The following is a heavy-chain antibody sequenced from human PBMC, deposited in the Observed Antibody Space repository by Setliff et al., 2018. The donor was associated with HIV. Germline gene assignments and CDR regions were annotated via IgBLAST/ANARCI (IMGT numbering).Heavy chain of an antibody. CDR1: GFTFGTYT. J-gene: IGHJ4*02. D-gene: IGHD1-1*01. CDR2: LRGSGGTT. Sequence: PGGSLRLSCAASGFTFGTYTMSWVRQAPGKGLEWVSALRGSGGTTYYTDSVKGRFTISRDNAKNSLYLQMNSLRAEDTAVYYCARETRPGLTRSGFDYWGQGTLVTVSS. CDR3: ARETRPGLTRSGFDY. V-gene: IGHV3-23*01.